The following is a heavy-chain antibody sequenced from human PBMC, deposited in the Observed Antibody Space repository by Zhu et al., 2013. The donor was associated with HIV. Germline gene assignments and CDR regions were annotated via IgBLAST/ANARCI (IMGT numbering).Heavy chain of an antibody. Sequence: QVQLQESGPGLVKPSETLSLTCTVSGGSISSYYWSWIRQPPGKGLEWIGYIYYSGSTNYNPSLKSRVTISVDTSKNQFSLKLSSVTAADTAVYYCARRARAVGSRDVLFDYWGQGTLVTVSS. CDR1: GGSISSYY. CDR2: IYYSGST. V-gene: IGHV4-59*01. J-gene: IGHJ4*02. CDR3: ARRARAVGSRDVLFDY.